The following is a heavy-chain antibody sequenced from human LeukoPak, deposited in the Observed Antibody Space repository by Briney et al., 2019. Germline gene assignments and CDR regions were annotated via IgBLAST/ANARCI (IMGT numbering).Heavy chain of an antibody. J-gene: IGHJ4*02. CDR3: ARSIGEAATYFDY. CDR1: GGTFSSYA. Sequence: SVKVSCKASGGTFSSYAISWVRQAPGQGLEWMGGIIPIFGTANYAQKFQDRVTITADESTSTAYMEVSSLRSEDTAVYYCARSIGEAATYFDYWGQGTLVTVSS. D-gene: IGHD2-15*01. CDR2: IIPIFGTA. V-gene: IGHV1-69*13.